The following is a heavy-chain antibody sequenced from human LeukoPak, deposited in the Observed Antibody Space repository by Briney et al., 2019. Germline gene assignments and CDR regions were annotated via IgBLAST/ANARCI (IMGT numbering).Heavy chain of an antibody. CDR2: IHYSWST. CDR3: ARVRCSGGSCPYYYYYYYMDV. Sequence: SETLSLTCTVSGGSISSSSYYWAWIRQPPGKGLEWIGSIHYSWSTYYNPSPQSRVTISIDTSKNQFSLKLRFVTAADTAVYYCARVRCSGGSCPYYYYYYYMDVWGKGTTVTVSS. V-gene: IGHV4-39*07. D-gene: IGHD2-15*01. J-gene: IGHJ6*03. CDR1: GGSISSSSYY.